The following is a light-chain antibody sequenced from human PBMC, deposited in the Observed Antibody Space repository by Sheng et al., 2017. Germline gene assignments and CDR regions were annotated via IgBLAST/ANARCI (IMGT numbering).Light chain of an antibody. V-gene: IGKV3-11*01. CDR1: QSVSSS. CDR3: QQRSQWPLT. J-gene: IGKJ4*01. CDR2: DAS. Sequence: EIVLTQSPATLSLSPGERATLSCRASQSVSSSLAWYQQKPGQAPRLLIYDASNRATGIPARFSGSGSGTDFTLTISSLEPEDFAIYYCQQRSQWPLTFGGGTKVEIK.